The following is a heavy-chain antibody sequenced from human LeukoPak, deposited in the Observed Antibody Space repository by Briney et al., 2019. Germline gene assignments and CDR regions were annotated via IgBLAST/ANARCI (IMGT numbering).Heavy chain of an antibody. CDR1: GGSISSGGYY. D-gene: IGHD2-2*01. CDR2: IYYSGST. V-gene: IGHV4-31*03. J-gene: IGHJ5*02. CDR3: ARLASSTSCYAPNFPCWSDP. Sequence: SQTLSLTCTVSGGSISSGGYYWSWIRQHPGKGLEWIGYIYYSGSTYYNPSLKSRVTISVDTSKNQFSLKLSSVTAADTAVYYCARLASSTSCYAPNFPCWSDPWGQGTLVTVSS.